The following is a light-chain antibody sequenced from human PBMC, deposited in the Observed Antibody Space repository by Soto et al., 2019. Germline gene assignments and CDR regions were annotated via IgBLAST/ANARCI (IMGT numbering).Light chain of an antibody. J-gene: IGKJ4*01. CDR1: QSISSY. Sequence: DIQMTQSPSSLSASVGDRVTITCRSSQSISSYVNWYQQKPGKAPKLLIYAASSLQSGVPSRFSGSGSGTDFTITIIRLQPEEFANYYCQQSDSITDIFGEGTKVEIK. V-gene: IGKV1-39*01. CDR3: QQSDSITDI. CDR2: AAS.